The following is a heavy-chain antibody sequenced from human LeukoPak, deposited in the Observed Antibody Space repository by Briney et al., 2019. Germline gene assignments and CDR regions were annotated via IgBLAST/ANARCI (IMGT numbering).Heavy chain of an antibody. CDR3: ARRTGTYYYDSSGYSPWRYYFDY. D-gene: IGHD3-22*01. J-gene: IGHJ4*02. CDR2: INPSGGGT. CDR1: GYTFTSYY. Sequence: ASVKVSCKASGYTFTSYYMHWVRQAPGQGLEWMGIINPSGGGTSYAQKFQGRVTMTRDTSTSTVYMELSSLRSEDTAVFYCARRTGTYYYDSSGYSPWRYYFDYWGQGTLVTVSS. V-gene: IGHV1-46*01.